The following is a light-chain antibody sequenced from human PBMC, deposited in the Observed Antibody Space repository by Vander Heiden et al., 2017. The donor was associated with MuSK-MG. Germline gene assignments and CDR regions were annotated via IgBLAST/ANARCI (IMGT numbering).Light chain of an antibody. Sequence: EIVLTQSPGTLSLSPGERATLSCRASQSVSNSYFAWYQQKPGQAPRLLIYGVSGRATGIPDRFSGSGSGTDFTLTISRVEPEDFAVYFCQQDESLPRTFGQGTKMEI. J-gene: IGKJ2*02. V-gene: IGKV3-20*01. CDR2: GVS. CDR1: QSVSNSY. CDR3: QQDESLPRT.